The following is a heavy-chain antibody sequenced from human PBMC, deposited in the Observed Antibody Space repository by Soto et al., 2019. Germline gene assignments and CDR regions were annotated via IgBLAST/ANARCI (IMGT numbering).Heavy chain of an antibody. CDR2: IIPLFGTT. CDR1: EGTFNSYV. J-gene: IGHJ6*02. V-gene: IGHV1-69*06. CDR3: ARGDTIFESSERYYHYGLDV. Sequence: QVKLVQSRAEVKKPGSSVRVSCKASEGTFNSYVVSWVRQAPGQGLQWMGGIIPLFGTTNYAHQLEGRVTITADTSTTTAYMELSGRRPGDMAVYYCARGDTIFESSERYYHYGLDVWGQSTTVIVSS. D-gene: IGHD3-3*01.